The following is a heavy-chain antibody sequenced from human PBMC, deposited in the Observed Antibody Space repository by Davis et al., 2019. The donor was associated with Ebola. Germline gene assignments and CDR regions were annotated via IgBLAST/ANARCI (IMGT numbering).Heavy chain of an antibody. CDR2: IYYSGST. D-gene: IGHD1-26*01. CDR3: ARRRGSYSRYWYFDL. Sequence: MPSETLSLTCTVSGGSISSSSYYWGWIRQPPGKGLEWIGSIYYSGSTYYNPSLKSRVTISVDTSKNQFSLKLSSVTAADTAVYYCARRRGSYSRYWYFDLWGRGTLVTVSS. J-gene: IGHJ2*01. V-gene: IGHV4-39*01. CDR1: GGSISSSSYY.